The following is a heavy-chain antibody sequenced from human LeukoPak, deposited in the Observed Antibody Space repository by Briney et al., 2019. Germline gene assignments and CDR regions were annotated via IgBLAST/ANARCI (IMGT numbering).Heavy chain of an antibody. CDR3: ARAPIGSVDY. Sequence: SETLSLTSTVFGDSITSSYWTWIRLPPGKGLEWIAYIYYTGYTNYNPSLKSRVSISIDTSKNQLSLKLISVTAADTAVYYCARAPIGSVDYWGPGALVTVSS. CDR1: GDSITSSY. D-gene: IGHD1-1*01. CDR2: IYYTGYT. J-gene: IGHJ4*02. V-gene: IGHV4-59*01.